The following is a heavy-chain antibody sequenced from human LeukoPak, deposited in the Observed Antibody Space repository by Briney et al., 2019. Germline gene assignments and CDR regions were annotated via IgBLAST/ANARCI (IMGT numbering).Heavy chain of an antibody. J-gene: IGHJ6*02. CDR2: IIPIFGTA. Sequence: SVKVSCKASGGTFSSYAISWVRQAPGQGLEWMGGIIPIFGTANYAQKFQGRVTITADESTSTAYMELSSLRSEDTAVYYCARVALGRRWLQTSYYYGMDVWGQGTTVTVSS. CDR1: GGTFSSYA. V-gene: IGHV1-69*13. CDR3: ARVALGRRWLQTSYYYGMDV. D-gene: IGHD5-24*01.